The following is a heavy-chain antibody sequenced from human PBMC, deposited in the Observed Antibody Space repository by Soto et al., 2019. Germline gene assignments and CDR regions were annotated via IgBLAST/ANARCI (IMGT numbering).Heavy chain of an antibody. Sequence: QVQLVQSGGGLVEPGGSLRLSGAASGFKFPDYHMTWIRQAQGKGLEWISYISSSGTYTTYTDSVKGRFTVSRDNAKSSLYLQMNSLTGEDTAVYYCACVAPTIFGAQFHQNLVDVWGQGNTVTVAS. D-gene: IGHD3-3*01. CDR1: GFKFPDYH. J-gene: IGHJ6*02. CDR3: ACVAPTIFGAQFHQNLVDV. V-gene: IGHV3-11*06. CDR2: ISSSGTYT.